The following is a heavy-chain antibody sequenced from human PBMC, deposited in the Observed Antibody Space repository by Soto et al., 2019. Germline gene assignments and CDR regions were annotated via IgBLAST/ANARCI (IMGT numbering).Heavy chain of an antibody. CDR3: ARGLTSGDY. CDR2: INPNGGST. Sequence: QVQLVQSGAEVKNPGASVKVSCKDSGYTFTSFYIHWVRQAPGQGLEWMSIINPNGGSTNYAQNLQGRVTLTRDTSTNTVYMELSSLRSEDTAVYYCARGLTSGDYWGQGTLVTVSS. J-gene: IGHJ4*02. CDR1: GYTFTSFY. V-gene: IGHV1-46*01.